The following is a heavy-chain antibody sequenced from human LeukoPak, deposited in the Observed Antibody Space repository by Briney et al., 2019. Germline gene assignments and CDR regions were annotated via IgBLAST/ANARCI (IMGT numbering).Heavy chain of an antibody. V-gene: IGHV4-39*07. CDR1: GGSISSSSYY. Sequence: LETLSLTCTVSGGSISSSSYYWGWIRQPPGKGLEWIGSIYYSGSTYYNPSLKSRVTISVDTSKNQFSLKLSSVTAADTAVYYCARDKFDMVRGVHLRYGMDVWGQGTTVTVSS. CDR2: IYYSGST. J-gene: IGHJ6*02. CDR3: ARDKFDMVRGVHLRYGMDV. D-gene: IGHD3-10*01.